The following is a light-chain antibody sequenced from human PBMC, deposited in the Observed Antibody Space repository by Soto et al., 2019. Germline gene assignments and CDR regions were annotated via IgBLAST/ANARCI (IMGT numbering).Light chain of an antibody. J-gene: IGKJ4*01. CDR2: SAS. CDR3: LRHNNYPLT. V-gene: IGKV1-17*01. CDR1: QGIRDD. Sequence: DIQMTQSPSSLSASVGDRVTITCRASQGIRDDVGWYQQKPGKAPKRLIYSASSLQSGVPSRFSGSGSGTEFTLTISSLQPEDFATYYCLRHNNYPLTFGGGTKLEIK.